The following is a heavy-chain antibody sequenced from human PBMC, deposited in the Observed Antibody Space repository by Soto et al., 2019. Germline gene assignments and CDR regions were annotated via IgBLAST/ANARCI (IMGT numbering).Heavy chain of an antibody. CDR3: ARSLFMITFGGVIVNTPNWFDP. V-gene: IGHV3-48*01. CDR2: ISSSSSTI. J-gene: IGHJ5*02. Sequence: ESGGGLVQPGGSLRLSCAASGFTFSSYSMNWVRQAPGKGLEWVSYISSSSSTIYYADSVKGRFTISRDNAKNSLYLQMNSLRAEDTAVYYCARSLFMITFGGVIVNTPNWFDPWGQGTLVTVSS. D-gene: IGHD3-16*02. CDR1: GFTFSSYS.